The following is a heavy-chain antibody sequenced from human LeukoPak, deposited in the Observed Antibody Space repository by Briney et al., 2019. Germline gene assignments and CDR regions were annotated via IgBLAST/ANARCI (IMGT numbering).Heavy chain of an antibody. V-gene: IGHV3-21*01. J-gene: IGHJ3*02. CDR2: ISSSSSYI. Sequence: GGSLRLSCAASGFTFSSYSMNWVRQAPGKGLEWVSSISSSSSYIYYADSVKGRFTISRDNAKNSLYLQMNSLRAEDTAVYYCARDMEWFGERVGDFDIWGQGTMVTVSS. CDR3: ARDMEWFGERVGDFDI. CDR1: GFTFSSYS. D-gene: IGHD3-10*01.